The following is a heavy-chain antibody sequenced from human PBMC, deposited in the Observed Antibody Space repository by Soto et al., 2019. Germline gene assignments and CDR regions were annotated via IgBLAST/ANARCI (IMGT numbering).Heavy chain of an antibody. V-gene: IGHV1-18*01. CDR3: AREGYYSGSGTYSPPRYYGMDV. CDR2: ISDYNGNT. J-gene: IGHJ6*02. Sequence: QVQLVQSGAEVKRAGASVKVSCKASGYTFSSYGLSWVRQAPGQGLEWIGWISDYNGNTHYAQKFQGRVIMTPDASTRTAYMELRSLRSDDTAVYFCAREGYYSGSGTYSPPRYYGMDVWGQGTTVTVSS. CDR1: GYTFSSYG. D-gene: IGHD3-10*01.